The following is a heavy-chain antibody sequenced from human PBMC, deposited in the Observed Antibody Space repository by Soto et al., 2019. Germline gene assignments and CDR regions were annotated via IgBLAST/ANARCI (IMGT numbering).Heavy chain of an antibody. D-gene: IGHD6-19*01. V-gene: IGHV3-23*01. CDR3: AKEWAGDAFDV. CDR1: GFAFSTYA. Sequence: VQLLDSGGGLVQPGGSLRLSCAASGFAFSTYAMSWVRQAPGQGLEWVSSISFSGGTTYYADSVKGRLTISRDNSKNILYLQMTSLRAEDTAIYFCAKEWAGDAFDVWGQGTMVTVSS. J-gene: IGHJ3*01. CDR2: ISFSGGTT.